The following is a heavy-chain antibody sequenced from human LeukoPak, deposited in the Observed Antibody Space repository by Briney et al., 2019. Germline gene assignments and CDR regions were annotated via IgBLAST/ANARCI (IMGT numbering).Heavy chain of an antibody. J-gene: IGHJ4*02. D-gene: IGHD6-6*01. CDR1: GVTFSSYV. V-gene: IGHV3-30*04. Sequence: GGSLRLSCAASGVTFSSYVMHWVRQAPGKGPEWVAIISYDGSNEYYADSVKGRFTISRDNSKNTLYLQMNSLRAADTAVYYCAIDKGTSYLSSFDYWGQGTLVTGSS. CDR3: AIDKGTSYLSSFDY. CDR2: ISYDGSNE.